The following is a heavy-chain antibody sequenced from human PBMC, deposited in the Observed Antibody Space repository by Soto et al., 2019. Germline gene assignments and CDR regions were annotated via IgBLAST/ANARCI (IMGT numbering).Heavy chain of an antibody. J-gene: IGHJ6*02. CDR3: ARALLVVRGVIQYYYYAMGV. Sequence: SETLSLTCAVYGVSFSGYYWSWIRQPPGKGLEWIGEINHSGSTNYNPSLKSRVTISVDTSKNQFSLKLSSVTAADTAVYYCARALLVVRGVIQYYYYAMGVWGQGTTVT. CDR2: INHSGST. CDR1: GVSFSGYY. D-gene: IGHD3-10*01. V-gene: IGHV4-34*01.